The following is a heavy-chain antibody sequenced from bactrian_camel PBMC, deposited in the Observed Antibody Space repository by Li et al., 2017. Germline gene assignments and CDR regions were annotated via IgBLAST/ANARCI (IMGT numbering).Heavy chain of an antibody. Sequence: VQLVESGGGLVQPGGSLRLSCAASGSIQRTNCMGWFRQAPGKGLEWVSSFYSAGSNAYYSDSVKGRFTSSRDSAKQTLYLQLDSLKTDDTAMYYCLRGAWSANMPRGQGTQVTVS. V-gene: IGHV3-2*01. CDR1: GSIQRTNC. D-gene: IGHD3*01. J-gene: IGHJ4*01. CDR2: FYSAGSNA.